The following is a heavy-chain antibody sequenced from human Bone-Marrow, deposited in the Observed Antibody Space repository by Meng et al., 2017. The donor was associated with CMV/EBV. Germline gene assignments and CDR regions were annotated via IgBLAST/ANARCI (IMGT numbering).Heavy chain of an antibody. J-gene: IGHJ3*02. Sequence: GGSLTLSCAVSGFTFSSFWMHWVRQAPGKGLVWASRINSDGSSSNYGDSVKGRFTISRDNAENTLYLQMNSLRAEDTAVYYCARSPGSQLYIWGRGTVVTVSS. D-gene: IGHD2-2*01. V-gene: IGHV3-74*01. CDR1: GFTFSSFW. CDR2: INSDGSSS. CDR3: ARSPGSQLYI.